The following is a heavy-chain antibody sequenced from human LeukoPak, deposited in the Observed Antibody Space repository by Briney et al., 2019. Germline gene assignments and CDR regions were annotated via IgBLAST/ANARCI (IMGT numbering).Heavy chain of an antibody. J-gene: IGHJ4*02. V-gene: IGHV1-18*01. CDR3: ARDRSPRQYYDTSDYHGAADY. CDR2: ISAYNGNT. Sequence: ASVKVSCKASGYTFTSYGISWVRQAPGQGLEWMGWISAYNGNTNYAQKLQGRVTMTTDTSTSTAYMELRSLGSDDTAVYYCARDRSPRQYYDTSDYHGAADYWGQGTLVTVSS. CDR1: GYTFTSYG. D-gene: IGHD3-22*01.